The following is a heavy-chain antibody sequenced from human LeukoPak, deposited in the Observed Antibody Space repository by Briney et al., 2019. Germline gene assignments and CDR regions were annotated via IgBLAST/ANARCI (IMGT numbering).Heavy chain of an antibody. CDR3: ARDVSITLIRGVTFDY. Sequence: SETLSLTCTVSGGFISSYYWSWIRQPPGKGLEWIGYIYYSGSTNYNPSLKSRVTISVDTSKNQFSLKLSSVTAADTAVYYCARDVSITLIRGVTFDYWGQGTLVTASS. CDR1: GGFISSYY. D-gene: IGHD3-10*01. CDR2: IYYSGST. J-gene: IGHJ4*02. V-gene: IGHV4-59*08.